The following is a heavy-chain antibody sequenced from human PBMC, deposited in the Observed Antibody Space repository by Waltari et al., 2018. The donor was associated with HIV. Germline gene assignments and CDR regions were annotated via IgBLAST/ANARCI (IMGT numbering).Heavy chain of an antibody. CDR2: IYYSGST. CDR1: GGSISSYY. Sequence: QVQLQESGPGLVKPSETLSLTCTVSGGSISSYYWSWIRQPPGKGLAWIGYIYYSGSTNYNPSLKSRVTISVDTSKNQFSLKLSSVTAADTAVYYCARGVGKFYDFWSGYYRANNWFDPWGQGTLVTVSS. D-gene: IGHD3-3*01. V-gene: IGHV4-59*01. CDR3: ARGVGKFYDFWSGYYRANNWFDP. J-gene: IGHJ5*02.